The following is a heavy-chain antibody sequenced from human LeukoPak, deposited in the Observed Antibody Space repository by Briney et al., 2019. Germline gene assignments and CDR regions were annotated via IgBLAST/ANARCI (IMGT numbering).Heavy chain of an antibody. D-gene: IGHD3-16*02. CDR3: ARDHYVWGSYRAFDY. CDR2: ISAYNGNT. CDR1: GYTFTSHG. Sequence: ASVKVSCKASGYTFTSHGISWVRQAPGQALEWMGWISAYNGNTNYAQKLQGRVTMTTDTSTSTAYMELRSLRSDDTAVYYCARDHYVWGSYRAFDYWGQGTLVTVSS. J-gene: IGHJ4*02. V-gene: IGHV1-18*01.